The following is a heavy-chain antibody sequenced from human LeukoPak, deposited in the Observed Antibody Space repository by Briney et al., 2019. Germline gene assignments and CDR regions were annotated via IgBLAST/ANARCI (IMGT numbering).Heavy chain of an antibody. V-gene: IGHV3-30-3*01. Sequence: PGGSLRLSCAASGFTFSSYAMHWVRQAPGKGLEWVAVISYDGSNKYYADSVKGRFTISRDNSKNTLYLQMNSLRAEDTAVYYCARDGVGNWNSRGFDYWGQGTLVTVSS. CDR2: ISYDGSNK. J-gene: IGHJ4*02. CDR1: GFTFSSYA. CDR3: ARDGVGNWNSRGFDY. D-gene: IGHD1-7*01.